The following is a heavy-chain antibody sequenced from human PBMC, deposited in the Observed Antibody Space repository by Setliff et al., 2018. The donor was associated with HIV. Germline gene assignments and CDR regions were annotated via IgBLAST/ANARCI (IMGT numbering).Heavy chain of an antibody. D-gene: IGHD3-22*01. V-gene: IGHV3-7*03. CDR1: GFTFSSYW. Sequence: GGSLRLSCSASGFTFSSYWMNWVRQAPGRGLEWVANVKQDASEKYYVDSVKGRFNISRDNAKNSLYLQMSSLRAEDTAMYYCARVPPDRGGYSIFDSWGQGTLVTVPS. CDR3: ARVPPDRGGYSIFDS. CDR2: VKQDASEK. J-gene: IGHJ4*02.